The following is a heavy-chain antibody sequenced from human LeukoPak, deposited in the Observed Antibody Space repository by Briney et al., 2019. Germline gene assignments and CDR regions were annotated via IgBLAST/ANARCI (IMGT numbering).Heavy chain of an antibody. CDR1: GFTFSDYY. V-gene: IGHV3-11*05. Sequence: GGSLRLSCAASGFTFSDYYMSWIRQAPGKGLEWVSYISSSSSYTNYADSVKGRFTISRDNAKNSLYLQMNSLRAEDTAVYYCARANCQRGILNWFDPWGQGTLVTVSS. CDR3: ARANCQRGILNWFDP. D-gene: IGHD7-27*01. CDR2: ISSSSSYT. J-gene: IGHJ5*02.